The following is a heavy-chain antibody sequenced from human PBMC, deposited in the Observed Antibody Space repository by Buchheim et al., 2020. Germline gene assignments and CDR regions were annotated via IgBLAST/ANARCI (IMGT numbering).Heavy chain of an antibody. Sequence: EVQLLESGGDLVQPGGSLRLSCAGSGFTSINHALNWVRQAPGKGLEWVSSITGGGVTTYYADSVKGRFTIPRDNSGHTLYLQMNSLRAEDTATYFCTRSMAVAGYSFYYYGMDVWGPGTT. V-gene: IGHV3-23*01. CDR1: GFTSINHA. CDR3: TRSMAVAGYSFYYYGMDV. D-gene: IGHD6-19*01. J-gene: IGHJ6*02. CDR2: ITGGGVTT.